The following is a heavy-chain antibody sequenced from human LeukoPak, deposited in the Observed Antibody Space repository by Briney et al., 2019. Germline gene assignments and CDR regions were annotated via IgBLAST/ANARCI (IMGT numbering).Heavy chain of an antibody. J-gene: IGHJ4*02. CDR3: AKEGGYSYGHFDY. Sequence: AGGSLRLSCAASGFTFSSYWMSWVRQAPGKGLEWVANIKQDGSEKYYVDSVKGRFTISRDNSKNTLYLQMNSLRAEDTAVYYCAKEGGYSYGHFDYWGQGTLVTVSS. V-gene: IGHV3-7*01. CDR1: GFTFSSYW. D-gene: IGHD5-18*01. CDR2: IKQDGSEK.